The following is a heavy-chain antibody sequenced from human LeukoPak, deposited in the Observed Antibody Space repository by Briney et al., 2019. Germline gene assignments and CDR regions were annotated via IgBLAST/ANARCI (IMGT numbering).Heavy chain of an antibody. V-gene: IGHV3-21*01. CDR1: GFTFSTFT. Sequence: GGSPRLSRAASGFTFSTFTMNWVRQAPGRGLEWVSSISSSSSYIYYADSVKGRFTISRDNAKNSLYLLMNSLRAEDTAVYYCARDGYSYGTNWYFDLWGRGTLVTVSS. CDR3: ARDGYSYGTNWYFDL. CDR2: ISSSSSYI. J-gene: IGHJ2*01. D-gene: IGHD5-18*01.